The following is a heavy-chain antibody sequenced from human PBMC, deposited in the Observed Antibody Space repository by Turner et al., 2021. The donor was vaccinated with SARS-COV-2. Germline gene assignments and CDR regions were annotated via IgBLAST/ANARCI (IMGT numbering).Heavy chain of an antibody. CDR2: FYYSGST. V-gene: IGHV4-39*01. J-gene: IGHJ4*02. Sequence: QLQMQESGPGLVKPSETLSLTCTVSGGSISSSSYYWGWIRQPPGKGLELIGRFYYSGSTYYNPSLKSRVTISVDTSKNQFSLRLSSVTAADTAVYYCARHSPELRGDYFDYWGQGTLVTVSS. CDR3: ARHSPELRGDYFDY. CDR1: GGSISSSSYY. D-gene: IGHD1-26*01.